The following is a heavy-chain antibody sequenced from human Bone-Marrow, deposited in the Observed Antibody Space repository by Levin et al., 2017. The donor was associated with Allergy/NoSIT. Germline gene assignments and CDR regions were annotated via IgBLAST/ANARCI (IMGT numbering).Heavy chain of an antibody. CDR1: GYTFTSYG. Sequence: GASVKVSCKASGYTFTSYGISWVRQAPGQGLEWMGWISAYNGNTNYAQKLQGRVTMTTDTSTSTAYMELRSLRSDDTAVYYCARDLSGRITMVRGVMGNYYYYGIDVWGQGTTVTVSS. CDR2: ISAYNGNT. CDR3: ARDLSGRITMVRGVMGNYYYYGIDV. D-gene: IGHD3-10*01. V-gene: IGHV1-18*01. J-gene: IGHJ6*02.